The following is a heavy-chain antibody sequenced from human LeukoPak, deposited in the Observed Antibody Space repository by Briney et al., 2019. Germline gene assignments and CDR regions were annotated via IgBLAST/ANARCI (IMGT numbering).Heavy chain of an antibody. CDR2: IYNSGST. Sequence: SETLSLTCTVSGDSFSYFYWSWIRQPPGKGLEWIGYIYNSGSTNYNPSLKSRVTISVDTSKNQFSLKLSSVTAADTAVYYCAREPAYSSSWYYFDYWGQGTLVTVSS. CDR3: AREPAYSSSWYYFDY. CDR1: GDSFSYFY. D-gene: IGHD6-13*01. J-gene: IGHJ4*02. V-gene: IGHV4-4*08.